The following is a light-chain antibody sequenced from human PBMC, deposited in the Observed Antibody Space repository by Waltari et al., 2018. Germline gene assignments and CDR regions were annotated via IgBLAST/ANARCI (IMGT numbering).Light chain of an antibody. CDR3: HQYNDGPPFN. Sequence: EIVMAQSPASLPVSPGERAIFSCRASQSVTTNLAWYQQKPGQPPRLLIYGASTRATDIPARFSGSGSGTEFTLTITSPQSEDVGVYYCHQYNDGPPFNFGQGTKLEIK. CDR2: GAS. J-gene: IGKJ2*01. CDR1: QSVTTN. V-gene: IGKV3-15*01.